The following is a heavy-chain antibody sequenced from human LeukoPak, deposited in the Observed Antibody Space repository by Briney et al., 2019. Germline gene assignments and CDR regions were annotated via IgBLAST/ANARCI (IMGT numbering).Heavy chain of an antibody. J-gene: IGHJ4*02. Sequence: PGRSLRLSCAASGFTFSSYGMHWVRQAPGKGLEWVAVISYDGSNKYYADSVKGRFTISRDNSKNTLYLQMNSLRAEDTALYYCAKLRSYDSSGYYPYYFDYWGQGTLVTVSS. CDR1: GFTFSSYG. CDR2: ISYDGSNK. CDR3: AKLRSYDSSGYYPYYFDY. V-gene: IGHV3-30*18. D-gene: IGHD3-22*01.